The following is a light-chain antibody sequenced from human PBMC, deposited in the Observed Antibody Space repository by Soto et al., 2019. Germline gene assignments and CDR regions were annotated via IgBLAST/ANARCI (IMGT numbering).Light chain of an antibody. Sequence: KVSQSASTLSASIGDRVTITCRASQSISSWLAWYQQKPGKAPKLLTYDASSLESGVPSRFSGSGSGTEFTLTISSLQPDDFAVYYCQQRSNWPPITFAQRTRLAIK. V-gene: IGKV1-5*01. CDR2: DAS. CDR1: QSISSW. J-gene: IGKJ5*01. CDR3: QQRSNWPPIT.